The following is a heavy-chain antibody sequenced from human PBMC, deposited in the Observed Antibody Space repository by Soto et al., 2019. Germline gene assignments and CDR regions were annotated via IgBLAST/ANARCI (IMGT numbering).Heavy chain of an antibody. V-gene: IGHV4-59*08. CDR2: IYYSGST. CDR1: GGSISSYY. D-gene: IGHD6-19*01. CDR3: AKSSGWYYFDY. Sequence: SETLSLTCTVSGGSISSYYWSGIRQPPGKGLEWIGYIYYSGSTNYNPSLKSRVTISVDTSKNQFSLKLSSVTAADTAVYYCAKSSGWYYFDYWGQGTLVTVSS. J-gene: IGHJ4*02.